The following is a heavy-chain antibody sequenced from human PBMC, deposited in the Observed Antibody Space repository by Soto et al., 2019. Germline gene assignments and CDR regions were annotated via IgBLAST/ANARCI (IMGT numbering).Heavy chain of an antibody. D-gene: IGHD3-10*01. V-gene: IGHV3-74*01. CDR1: GFSFSHYW. CDR3: ADSWLPTSY. CDR2: ISPDGRTT. Sequence: AGRSLRLSRAAYGFSFSHYWMHWVRQAPGKPLVWVSRISPDGRTTTYADSVKGRFTISRDNAKSTLYLQMNSLTVEDGAVYYCADSWLPTSYWGPGTLVTVSS. J-gene: IGHJ4*02.